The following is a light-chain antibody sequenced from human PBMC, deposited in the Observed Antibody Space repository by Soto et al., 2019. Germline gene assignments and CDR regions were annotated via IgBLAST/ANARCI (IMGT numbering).Light chain of an antibody. Sequence: EIVLTQSPGTLSLSPGERATVSCRASQSVDTYLAWYQLKPGQAPRLLIYGTSSRATGTPGRFRGSGSGTDFTLSISNVEPEDFAVYYCQQYATSPTTFGQGARLDNK. CDR3: QQYATSPTT. V-gene: IGKV3-20*01. J-gene: IGKJ5*01. CDR1: QSVDTY. CDR2: GTS.